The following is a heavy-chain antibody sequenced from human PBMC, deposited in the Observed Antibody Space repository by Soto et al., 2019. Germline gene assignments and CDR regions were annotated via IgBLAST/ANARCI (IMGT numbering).Heavy chain of an antibody. CDR1: GGSFSGYY. J-gene: IGHJ4*02. V-gene: IGHV4-34*01. D-gene: IGHD2-8*02. Sequence: SENLSLTCAVYGGSFSGYYWTWVRQPPGTGLEWIGEINHSGSTNYNPSLKSRVTISVDTSKNQFSLKLTSVTAADTAVYYCARDKITGLFDYWGQGTLVTVSS. CDR2: INHSGST. CDR3: ARDKITGLFDY.